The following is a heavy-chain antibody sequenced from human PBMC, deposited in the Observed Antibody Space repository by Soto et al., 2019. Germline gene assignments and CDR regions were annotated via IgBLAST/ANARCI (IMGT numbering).Heavy chain of an antibody. CDR1: GGSVSSGSYY. CDR2: IYYSGST. D-gene: IGHD2-15*01. J-gene: IGHJ5*02. Sequence: SETLSLTCTVSGGSVSSGSYYWSWIRQPPGKGLEWIGYIYYSGSTNYNPSLKSRVTISVDTSKNQFSLKLSSVTAADTAVYYWGRGINYCMGGSGYSFVDWLDPWGRGTWSPSPQ. CDR3: GRGINYCMGGSGYSFVDWLDP. V-gene: IGHV4-61*01.